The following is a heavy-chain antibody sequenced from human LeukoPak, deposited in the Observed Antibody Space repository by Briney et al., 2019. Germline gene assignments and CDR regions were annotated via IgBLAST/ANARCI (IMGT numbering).Heavy chain of an antibody. CDR3: ATDRWELLLGNWFDP. V-gene: IGHV1-58*01. D-gene: IGHD1-26*01. CDR1: GFTFTSSA. Sequence: ASVKVSCKASGFTFTSSAVQWVRQARGQRLEWIGWIVVGSGNTNYAQKFQGRVTMTEDTSTDTAYMELSSLRSEDTAVYYCATDRWELLLGNWFDPWGQGTLVTVSS. CDR2: IVVGSGNT. J-gene: IGHJ5*02.